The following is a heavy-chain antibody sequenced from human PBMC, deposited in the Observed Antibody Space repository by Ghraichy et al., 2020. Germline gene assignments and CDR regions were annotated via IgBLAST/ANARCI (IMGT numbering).Heavy chain of an antibody. D-gene: IGHD3-16*01. Sequence: GGSLRLSCAASGFTFSSYSLNWVRQAPGKGLEWVSSLNSGNAYKYYADSVKGRFTISRDTAENSLYLQMNSLRAEDTAVYYCARDVSGGDYHPQDVWGQGTTVTVSS. V-gene: IGHV3-21*01. CDR2: LNSGNAYK. CDR3: ARDVSGGDYHPQDV. J-gene: IGHJ6*02. CDR1: GFTFSSYS.